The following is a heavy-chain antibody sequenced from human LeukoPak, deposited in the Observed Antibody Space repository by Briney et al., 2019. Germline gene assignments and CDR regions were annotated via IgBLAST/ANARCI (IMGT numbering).Heavy chain of an antibody. CDR1: GGSFSGYY. D-gene: IGHD1-7*01. Sequence: SETLSLTCAVYGGSFSGYYWSWIRQPPGKGLEWIGEINHSGSTNHNPSLKSRVTISVDTSKNQFSLKLSSVTAADTAVYYCARVRGKVELPWGQGTLVTVSS. CDR2: INHSGST. J-gene: IGHJ5*02. V-gene: IGHV4-34*01. CDR3: ARVRGKVELP.